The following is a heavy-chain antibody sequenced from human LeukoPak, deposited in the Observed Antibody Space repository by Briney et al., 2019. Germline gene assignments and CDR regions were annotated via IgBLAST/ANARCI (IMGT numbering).Heavy chain of an antibody. CDR3: ARHRGGDKLNFDY. V-gene: IGHV4-61*10. CDR2: IYYSGST. Sequence: SETLSLTCTVSGGSISSSSYYWSWIRQPAGKGLEWIGYIYYSGSTNYNPSLKSRVTISVDTSKNQFPLKLSSVTAADTAVYYCARHRGGDKLNFDYWGQGTLVTVSS. CDR1: GGSISSSSYY. J-gene: IGHJ4*02. D-gene: IGHD2-21*02.